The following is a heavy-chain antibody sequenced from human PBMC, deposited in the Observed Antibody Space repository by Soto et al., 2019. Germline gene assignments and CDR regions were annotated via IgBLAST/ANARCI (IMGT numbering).Heavy chain of an antibody. Sequence: QVQLQESGPGLVKPSETLSLTCTVSGGSISSYYWSWIRQPAGKGLEWIGRIYTSGSTNYNPSLKSRVTMSVDTAKNQCALKLSSVTAADTAVYYCAREPDNWNSHFDYWGQGTLVTVSS. D-gene: IGHD1-7*01. CDR1: GGSISSYY. V-gene: IGHV4-4*07. J-gene: IGHJ4*02. CDR2: IYTSGST. CDR3: AREPDNWNSHFDY.